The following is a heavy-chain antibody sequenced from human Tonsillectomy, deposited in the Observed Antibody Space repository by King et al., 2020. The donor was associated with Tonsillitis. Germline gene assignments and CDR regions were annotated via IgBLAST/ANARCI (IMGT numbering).Heavy chain of an antibody. D-gene: IGHD3-22*01. J-gene: IGHJ4*02. CDR2: IYFSGST. Sequence: QLQESGPGLVKPSETLSLTCTVSGGSITSSNYYWGWIRQPPGKGLEWIGNIYFSGSTYYDPSLKSRVTISVDTSKSQFSLTLSSVTATDTAVYYCARVNYDSSDYYYVPQGCIDYWGQGALVTVSS. V-gene: IGHV4-39*01. CDR3: ARVNYDSSDYYYVPQGCIDY. CDR1: GGSITSSNYY.